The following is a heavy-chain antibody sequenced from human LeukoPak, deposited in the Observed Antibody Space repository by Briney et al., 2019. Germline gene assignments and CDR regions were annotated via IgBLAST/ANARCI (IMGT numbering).Heavy chain of an antibody. CDR3: ARDHKNYDSSGD. V-gene: IGHV3-7*01. J-gene: IGHJ4*02. CDR1: GFTFSSYW. Sequence: GGSLRLSCAASGFTFSSYWMSWVRQAPGKGMEGGANIKQDGSEKYYVDSVKGRFTISRDKDKNSLYLKMNSLRAEDTAVYYCARDHKNYDSSGDWGQGTLVTVSS. D-gene: IGHD3-22*01. CDR2: IKQDGSEK.